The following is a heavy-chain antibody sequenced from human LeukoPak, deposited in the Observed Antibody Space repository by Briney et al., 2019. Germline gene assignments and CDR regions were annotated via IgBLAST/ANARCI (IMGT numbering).Heavy chain of an antibody. CDR2: IWYDGSNK. Sequence: GGSLRLSCAASGFTFNSYSMHWVRQAPGKGLEWVAVIWYDGSNKYYADSVKGRFTISRDNSKNTLYLQMNSLRAEDTAVYYCARGGWLQFNDAFDIWGQGTMVTVSS. CDR3: ARGGWLQFNDAFDI. CDR1: GFTFNSYS. D-gene: IGHD5-24*01. J-gene: IGHJ3*02. V-gene: IGHV3-33*08.